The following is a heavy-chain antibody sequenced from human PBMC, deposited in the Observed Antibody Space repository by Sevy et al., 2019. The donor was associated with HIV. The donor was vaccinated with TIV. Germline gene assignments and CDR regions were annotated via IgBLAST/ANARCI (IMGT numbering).Heavy chain of an antibody. V-gene: IGHV3-23*01. Sequence: GGSLRLSCAASGFTFSNYAMSWVRQAPGKGLEWVSTFSFGCGKINYADSVKGRFTISRDNSKNTLYLQMNSLVAEDTALYYCAREGCSKPHDYWGQGTLVTVSS. CDR3: AREGCSKPHDY. CDR2: FSFGCGKI. CDR1: GFTFSNYA. D-gene: IGHD2-2*01. J-gene: IGHJ4*02.